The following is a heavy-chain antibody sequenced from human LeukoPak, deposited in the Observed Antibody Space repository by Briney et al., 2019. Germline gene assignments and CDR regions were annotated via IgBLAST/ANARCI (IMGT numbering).Heavy chain of an antibody. D-gene: IGHD3-10*01. CDR2: IYHSGST. CDR3: ARDAGYYFDY. V-gene: IGHV4-39*07. J-gene: IGHJ4*02. CDR1: GGSISSSSYY. Sequence: SETLSLTCTVSGGSISSSSYYWGWIRQPPGKGLEWIGSIYHSGSTYYNPSLKSRVTISVDTSKNQFSLKLSSVTAADTAVYYCARDAGYYFDYWGQGTLVTVSS.